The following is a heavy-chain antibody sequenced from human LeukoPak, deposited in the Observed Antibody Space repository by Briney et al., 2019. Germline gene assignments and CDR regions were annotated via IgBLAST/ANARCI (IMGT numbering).Heavy chain of an antibody. CDR3: AKVVVGTVIVVASSNFYYYYMDV. D-gene: IGHD3-22*01. CDR2: ISGSGGST. J-gene: IGHJ6*03. Sequence: GGSLRLSCAASGFTFSSYGMSWVRQAPGKGLEWVSAISGSGGSTYYADSVKGRFIISRDNSKNTLYLQMNSLRAEDTAVYYCAKVVVGTVIVVASSNFYYYYMDVWGKGTTVTISS. V-gene: IGHV3-23*01. CDR1: GFTFSSYG.